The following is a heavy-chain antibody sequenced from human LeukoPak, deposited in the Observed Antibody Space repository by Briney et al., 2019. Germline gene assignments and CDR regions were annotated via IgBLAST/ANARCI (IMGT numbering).Heavy chain of an antibody. CDR3: ARNLCGGSSTSCYENYFDY. Sequence: GASVKVSCKASGYTFTSYDINWVRQATGQGLEWMGWMNPNSGNTGYAQKFQGRVTMTRNTSISTAYMELSSLRSEDTAVYYCARNLCGGSSTSCYENYFDYWGQGTLVTVSS. CDR1: GYTFTSYD. D-gene: IGHD2-2*01. CDR2: MNPNSGNT. V-gene: IGHV1-8*01. J-gene: IGHJ4*02.